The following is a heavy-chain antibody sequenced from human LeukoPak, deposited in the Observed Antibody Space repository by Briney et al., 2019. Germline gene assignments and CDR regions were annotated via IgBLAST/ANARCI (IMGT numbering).Heavy chain of an antibody. D-gene: IGHD6-19*01. CDR2: TYYRSKWYN. CDR1: GDSVSSNSAA. CDR3: ARGGGSSGWYRGMDV. V-gene: IGHV6-1*01. Sequence: SQTLSLTCAISGDSVSSNSAAWNWIRQSPSRGLEWLGRTYYRSKWYNDYAVSVKSRITINPDTSKNQFALQLNSVPPEDTAVDYCARGGGSSGWYRGMDVWGQGTTVTVSS. J-gene: IGHJ6*02.